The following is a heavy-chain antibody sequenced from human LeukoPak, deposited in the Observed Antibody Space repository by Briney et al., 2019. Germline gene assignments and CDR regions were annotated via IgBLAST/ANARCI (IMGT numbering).Heavy chain of an antibody. J-gene: IGHJ4*02. V-gene: IGHV3-33*01. Sequence: PGRSLRLSCAASGFTFSSYGMHWVRQAPGKGLEGVAVIWYDGSNKYYADSVKGRFTISRDNSKNTLYLQMNSLRAEDTAVYYCARGAEYSSGWFDYWGQGTLVTVSS. CDR1: GFTFSSYG. CDR3: ARGAEYSSGWFDY. CDR2: IWYDGSNK. D-gene: IGHD6-19*01.